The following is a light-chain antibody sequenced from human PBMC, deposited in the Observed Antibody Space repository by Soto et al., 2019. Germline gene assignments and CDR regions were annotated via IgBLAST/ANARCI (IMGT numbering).Light chain of an antibody. CDR2: DAS. J-gene: IGKJ2*01. CDR3: QEYGRSPPYT. CDR1: ESVNGRY. V-gene: IGKV3-20*01. Sequence: EMVLTQSPGTLSLSPGERATFSCRASESVNGRYLAWYQQKPGQAPRLLIYDASTRDTAIPDRFTGSGSGTDFTLTISRLEPEDFAVYSCQEYGRSPPYTFGQGTKLEIK.